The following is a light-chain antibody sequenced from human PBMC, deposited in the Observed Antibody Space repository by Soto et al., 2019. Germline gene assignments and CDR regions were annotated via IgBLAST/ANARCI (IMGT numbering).Light chain of an antibody. CDR3: QQTNSFTRT. CDR2: STS. J-gene: IGKJ2*01. Sequence: DIQMTQSPSSVSASVGDRVTITCRASQDISGWLAWHQQKPGKAPNLLIYSTSTLQCGVPSRFSGSGSGTDFTLTISSLQPEDFATYYCQQTNSFTRTFGQGTKLEIK. V-gene: IGKV1-12*01. CDR1: QDISGW.